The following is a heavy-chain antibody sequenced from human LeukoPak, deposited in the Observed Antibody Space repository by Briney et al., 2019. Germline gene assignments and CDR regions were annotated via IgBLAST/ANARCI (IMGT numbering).Heavy chain of an antibody. J-gene: IGHJ4*02. V-gene: IGHV3-23*01. D-gene: IGHD4-17*01. CDR2: ISGRGDNT. CDR1: GFTVSNNY. Sequence: PGGSLRLSCAASGFTVSNNYMSWVRQAPGKGLEWVSGISGRGDNTDYADSVKGRFTISRDNSKNTLYLQLNSLRAGDTALYYCARERRDFGDPLDYWGQGTLVTVSS. CDR3: ARERRDFGDPLDY.